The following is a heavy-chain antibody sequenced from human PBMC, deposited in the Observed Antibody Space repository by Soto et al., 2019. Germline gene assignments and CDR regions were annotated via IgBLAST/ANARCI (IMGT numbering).Heavy chain of an antibody. CDR3: ASYPYGSGSYFDY. CDR1: GGSFSGYY. CDR2: IYYSGST. D-gene: IGHD3-22*01. J-gene: IGHJ4*02. Sequence: AETLSLTCAVYGGSFSGYYWSWIRQPPGKGLEWIGYIYYSGSTYYNPSLKSRVTISVDTSKNQFSLKLSSVTAADTAVYYCASYPYGSGSYFDYWGQGTLVTVSS. V-gene: IGHV4-59*06.